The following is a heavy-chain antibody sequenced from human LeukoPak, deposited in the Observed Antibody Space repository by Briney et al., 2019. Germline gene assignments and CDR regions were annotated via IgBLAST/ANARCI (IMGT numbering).Heavy chain of an antibody. CDR3: AKLRSVVVAAATNY. J-gene: IGHJ4*02. CDR1: GFTFSSYA. Sequence: PGGSLRLSCAASGFTFSSYAMSWVRQAPGKGLEWVSAISGSGDSTYYADSVKGRFTISRDHSKNTLYLQMSSLRAEDTAVHYCAKLRSVVVAAATNYWGQGTLVTVSS. CDR2: ISGSGDST. D-gene: IGHD2-15*01. V-gene: IGHV3-23*01.